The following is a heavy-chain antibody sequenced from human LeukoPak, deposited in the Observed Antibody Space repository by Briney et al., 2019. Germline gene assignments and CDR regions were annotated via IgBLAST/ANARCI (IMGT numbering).Heavy chain of an antibody. V-gene: IGHV3-7*01. D-gene: IGHD7-27*01. J-gene: IGHJ6*03. CDR1: GFSFSTYS. CDR3: ARALGDYYYYYMDV. Sequence: GGSLRLSCAASGFSFSTYSMNWVRQAPGKGLEWVANIKQDGSEKYYVGSVKGRFTISRDNAKNSLYLQMNSLRAEDTAVYYCARALGDYYYYYMDVWGKGTTVTVSS. CDR2: IKQDGSEK.